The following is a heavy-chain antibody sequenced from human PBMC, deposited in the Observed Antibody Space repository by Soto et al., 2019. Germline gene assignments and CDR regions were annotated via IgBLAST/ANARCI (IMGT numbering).Heavy chain of an antibody. D-gene: IGHD3-16*02. CDR2: ISYDGSNK. Sequence: QVQLVESGGGVVQPGRYLRLSCAASGFTFSSYAMHWVRQAPGKGLEWVAVISYDGSNKYYADSVKGRFTISRDNSKNTLYLQMNSLRAEDTAVYYCARGSVYVLDYWGQGTLVTVSS. CDR1: GFTFSSYA. J-gene: IGHJ4*02. CDR3: ARGSVYVLDY. V-gene: IGHV3-30-3*01.